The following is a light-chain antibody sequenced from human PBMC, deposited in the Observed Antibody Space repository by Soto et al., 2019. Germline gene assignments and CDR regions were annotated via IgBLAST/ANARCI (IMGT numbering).Light chain of an antibody. CDR1: QSINKW. Sequence: DIQMTQSPSTLSASVGDRVTITCWASQSINKWLAWYHQKPGKAPKLLIYDASSLNSGAPSRFSGRGSGTEFTLTISSVQPDDFAAYYCQQYDSYPWTFGQGTKVEIK. J-gene: IGKJ1*01. V-gene: IGKV1-5*01. CDR3: QQYDSYPWT. CDR2: DAS.